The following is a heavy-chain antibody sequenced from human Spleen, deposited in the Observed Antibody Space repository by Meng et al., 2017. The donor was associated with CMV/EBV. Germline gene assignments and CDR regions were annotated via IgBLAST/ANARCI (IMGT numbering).Heavy chain of an antibody. Sequence: CAVYGGSFSGYYWSWIRQPPGKGLEWIGEINHSGSTNYNPSLKSRVTISVDTSKNQFSLKLSSVTAADTAVYYCARVRKSSSWYVDYWGQGTLVTVSS. D-gene: IGHD6-13*01. CDR2: INHSGST. V-gene: IGHV4-34*01. J-gene: IGHJ4*02. CDR1: GGSFSGYY. CDR3: ARVRKSSSWYVDY.